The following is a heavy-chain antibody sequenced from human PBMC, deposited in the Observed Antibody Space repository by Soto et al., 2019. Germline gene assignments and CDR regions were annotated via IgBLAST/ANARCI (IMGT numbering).Heavy chain of an antibody. Sequence: GGSLRLSCAPSGFTFSNFAMSWVRQAPGKGLEWVSALSGSGVNLYYADSVKGRFTISRDNSRNTLYLQMDSLRAEDSAIYYCAKFDSSSSYYPMDVWGQGTTVTVSS. CDR2: LSGSGVNL. V-gene: IGHV3-23*01. J-gene: IGHJ6*02. CDR1: GFTFSNFA. CDR3: AKFDSSSSYYPMDV. D-gene: IGHD6-6*01.